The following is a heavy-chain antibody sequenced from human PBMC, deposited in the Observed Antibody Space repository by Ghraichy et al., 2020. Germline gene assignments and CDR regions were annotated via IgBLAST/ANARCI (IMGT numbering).Heavy chain of an antibody. Sequence: SETLSLTCAVSGGSISSSNWWSWVRQPPGKGLEWIGEIYHSGSTNYNPSLKSRVTISVDKSKNQFSLKLSSVTAADTAVYYCASPLPYGSGSYLLHWGQGTLVTVSS. J-gene: IGHJ4*02. V-gene: IGHV4-4*02. CDR3: ASPLPYGSGSYLLH. CDR1: GGSISSSNW. CDR2: IYHSGST. D-gene: IGHD3-10*01.